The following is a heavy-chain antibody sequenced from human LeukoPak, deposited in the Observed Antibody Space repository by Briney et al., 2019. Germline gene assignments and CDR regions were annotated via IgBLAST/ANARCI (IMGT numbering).Heavy chain of an antibody. Sequence: SETLSLTCTVSGGSISSGGYSWSWIRQPPGKGLEWIGYIYHSGSTYYNPSLKSRVTISVDRSKNQFSLKLSSVTAADTAVYYCARGLGRGYNWFDPWGQGTLVTVSS. CDR1: GGSISSGGYS. J-gene: IGHJ5*02. CDR2: IYHSGST. V-gene: IGHV4-30-2*01. D-gene: IGHD3-10*01. CDR3: ARGLGRGYNWFDP.